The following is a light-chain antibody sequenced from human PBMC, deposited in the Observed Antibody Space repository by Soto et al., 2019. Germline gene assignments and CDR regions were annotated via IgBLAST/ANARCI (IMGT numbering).Light chain of an antibody. J-gene: IGKJ2*01. Sequence: EIVMTQSPDTLSVSPGERASLSCRSSQNINTNLAWYQQKPGQPPRLLIHGASTRAPGVPARFSGSGSGTEFSLIISGLQSEDFAVYHCQQYNNWPPYTFGQGTKLEIK. CDR1: QNINTN. CDR3: QQYNNWPPYT. V-gene: IGKV3-15*01. CDR2: GAS.